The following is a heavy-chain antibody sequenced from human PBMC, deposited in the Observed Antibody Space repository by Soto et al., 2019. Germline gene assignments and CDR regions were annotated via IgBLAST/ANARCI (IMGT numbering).Heavy chain of an antibody. J-gene: IGHJ4*02. CDR2: FDPEDGET. D-gene: IGHD1-1*01. V-gene: IGHV1-24*01. Sequence: QVQLVQSGAEVKKPGASVKVSCKVSGYTLTELSMHWVRQAPGKGLEWMVGFDPEDGETIYAQKFQGRVTMTEDTSTDTGYMELSSMRSEETAVYYCATGSYNWNDWGFAYWGQGTLVTVSS. CDR3: ATGSYNWNDWGFAY. CDR1: GYTLTELS.